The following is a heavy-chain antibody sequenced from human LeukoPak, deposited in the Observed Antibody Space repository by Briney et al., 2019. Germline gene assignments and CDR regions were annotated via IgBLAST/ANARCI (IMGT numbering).Heavy chain of an antibody. Sequence: ASVKVSCKASGYTFTSYGISWVRQAPGQGLEWMGWISAYNGNTNYAQKLQGRVTMTTDTSTSTAYMELRSLRSDDTAVYYCARARVRLGYYYGSGSYYYGMDVWGQGTTVTVSS. CDR3: ARARVRLGYYYGSGSYYYGMDV. CDR1: GYTFTSYG. J-gene: IGHJ6*02. V-gene: IGHV1-18*01. D-gene: IGHD3-10*01. CDR2: ISAYNGNT.